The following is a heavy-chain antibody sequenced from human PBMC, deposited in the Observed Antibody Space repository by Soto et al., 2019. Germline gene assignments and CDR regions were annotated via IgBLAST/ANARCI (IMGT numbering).Heavy chain of an antibody. J-gene: IGHJ6*02. CDR2: IYNSGDT. CDR1: GGSIISGDYY. CDR3: AREGAVLFGGTSDYYPTTDV. Sequence: QVQLRESGPGLVKPSQTLSLTCTVSGGSIISGDYYWIWIRQPPGKGLEWIGYIYNSGDTSYNPSYKGRITISLDTSTNLFSLKQSSVTAADTAFYYLAREGAVLFGGTSDYYPTTDVWGQGTTVTVSS. V-gene: IGHV4-30-4*08. D-gene: IGHD2-15*01.